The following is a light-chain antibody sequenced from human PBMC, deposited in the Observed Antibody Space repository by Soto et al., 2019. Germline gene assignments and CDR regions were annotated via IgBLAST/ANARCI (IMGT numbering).Light chain of an antibody. V-gene: IGLV2-8*01. CDR1: SSDVGGYNY. CDR3: SSYAGSNNLL. CDR2: EVS. Sequence: QSALTQPPSASGSPGQSVTISCTGTSSDVGGYNYVSWYQQHPGKAPKVMIYEVSKRPSGVPDRVSGSKAGNTACLTVSGLQAEDEADYYCSSYAGSNNLLFGGGTKLTVL. J-gene: IGLJ2*01.